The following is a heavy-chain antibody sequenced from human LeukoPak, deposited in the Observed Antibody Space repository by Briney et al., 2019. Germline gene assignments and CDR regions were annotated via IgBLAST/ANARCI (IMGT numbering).Heavy chain of an antibody. CDR2: IYYSGST. D-gene: IGHD3-3*01. CDR3: ASPARYDFWSGYFY. J-gene: IGHJ4*02. Sequence: SETLSLTCTVSGGSISSGDYYWSWIRQPPGKGLEWIGYIYYSGSTYYNPALKSRVTISVDTSKNQFSLKLSSVTAADTAVYYCASPARYDFWSGYFYWGQGTLVTGSS. V-gene: IGHV4-30-4*08. CDR1: GGSISSGDYY.